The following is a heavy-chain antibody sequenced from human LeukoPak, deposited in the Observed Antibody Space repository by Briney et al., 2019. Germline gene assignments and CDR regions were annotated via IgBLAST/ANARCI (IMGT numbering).Heavy chain of an antibody. V-gene: IGHV4-59*01. CDR2: ISYSGST. J-gene: IGHJ4*02. Sequence: PSETLSLTCAVSGGSISSYYWSWIRQPPGKGLEWIGYISYSGSTNYNPSLKSRVTISLDTSKNQFSLKLSSVTAADTAVHYCARGVGYGSPYYFDYWGQGTLVTVSS. CDR1: GGSISSYY. D-gene: IGHD3-10*01. CDR3: ARGVGYGSPYYFDY.